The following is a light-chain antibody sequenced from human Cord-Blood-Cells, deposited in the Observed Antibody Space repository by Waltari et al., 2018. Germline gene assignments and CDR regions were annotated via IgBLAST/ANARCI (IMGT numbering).Light chain of an antibody. V-gene: IGKV3-20*01. Sequence: IVLTQSPGTLPLSPGESATLSCRASQSVSSSYLAWYQQKPGQAPRLLIYGASTRATGIPDRFSGSGSGNDFTLTISRLEAEDFSVYYCQQNGSSQTFGQGTKVEIK. CDR2: GAS. J-gene: IGKJ1*01. CDR1: QSVSSSY. CDR3: QQNGSSQT.